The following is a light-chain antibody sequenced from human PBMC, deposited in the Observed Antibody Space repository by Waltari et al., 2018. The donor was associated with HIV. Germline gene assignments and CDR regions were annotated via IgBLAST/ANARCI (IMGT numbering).Light chain of an antibody. CDR2: GVY. Sequence: QSALTQPASVSGSPGQSITISCAGTTSDIDIFDSFSWYQPHPGRAPQLMIFGVYSRPSGVSSRFSGSKSGNTASLTISGLQAEDEANYYCCSYTAIHTLIFGGGTKLTVL. J-gene: IGLJ2*01. CDR1: TSDIDIFDS. V-gene: IGLV2-14*01. CDR3: CSYTAIHTLI.